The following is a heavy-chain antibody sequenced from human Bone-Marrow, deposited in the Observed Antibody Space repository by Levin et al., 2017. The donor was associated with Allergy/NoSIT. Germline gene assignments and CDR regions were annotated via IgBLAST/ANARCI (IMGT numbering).Heavy chain of an antibody. CDR3: ARALKRITIFGVVTHRGDYYYYGMDV. D-gene: IGHD3-3*01. V-gene: IGHV3-33*01. CDR1: GFTFSSYG. J-gene: IGHJ6*02. CDR2: IWYDGSNK. Sequence: GGSLRLSCAASGFTFSSYGMHWVRQAPGKGLEWVAVIWYDGSNKYYADSVKGRFTISRDNSKNTLYLQMNSLRAEDTAVYYCARALKRITIFGVVTHRGDYYYYGMDVWGQGTTVTVSS.